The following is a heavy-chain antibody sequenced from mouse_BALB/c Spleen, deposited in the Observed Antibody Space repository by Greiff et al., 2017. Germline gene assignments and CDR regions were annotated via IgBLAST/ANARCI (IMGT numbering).Heavy chain of an antibody. CDR1: GYTFTDYN. J-gene: IGHJ3*01. CDR2: INPNNGGT. D-gene: IGHD2-3*01. Sequence: VQLQQSGPELVKPGASVKIPCKASGYTFTDYNMDWVKQSHGKSLEWIGDINPNNGGTIYNQKFKGKATLTVDKSSSTAYMELRSLTSEDTAVYYCARGGIYDGAWFAYWGQGTLVTVSA. CDR3: ARGGIYDGAWFAY. V-gene: IGHV1-18*01.